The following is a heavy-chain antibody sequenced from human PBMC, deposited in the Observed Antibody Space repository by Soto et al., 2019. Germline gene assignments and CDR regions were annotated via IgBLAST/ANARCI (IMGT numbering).Heavy chain of an antibody. CDR3: AKARANSGNYDFWSGYRRIYYYYGMDV. V-gene: IGHV3-9*01. CDR2: ISWNSGSI. Sequence: LXLCCAASVFTFDDYSMHWGRQAPGKGLEWVSGISWNSGSIGYADSVKGRFTISRDNAKNSLYLQMNSLRAEDTALYYCAKARANSGNYDFWSGYRRIYYYYGMDVWGQGTTVTGSS. D-gene: IGHD3-3*01. CDR1: VFTFDDYS. J-gene: IGHJ6*02.